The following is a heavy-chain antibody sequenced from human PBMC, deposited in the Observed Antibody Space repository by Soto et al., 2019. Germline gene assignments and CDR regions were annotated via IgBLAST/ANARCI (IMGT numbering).Heavy chain of an antibody. CDR2: INPNSGGT. D-gene: IGHD2-8*01. CDR3: ARDWGEFVLKPHLFDY. Sequence: ASVKVSCKASGYTFTGYYMHWVRQAPGQGLEWMGWINPNSGGTNYAQKFQGRVTMTRDTSISTAYMELSRPRSDDTAVYYCARDWGEFVLKPHLFDYWGQGTLVTVSS. CDR1: GYTFTGYY. V-gene: IGHV1-2*02. J-gene: IGHJ4*02.